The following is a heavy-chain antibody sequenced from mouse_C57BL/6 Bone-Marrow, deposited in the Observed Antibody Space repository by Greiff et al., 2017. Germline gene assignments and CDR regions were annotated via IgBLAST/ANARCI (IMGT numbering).Heavy chain of an antibody. D-gene: IGHD2-12*01. Sequence: QVQLQQSGAELVRPGTSVKMSCKASGYTFTNYWLGWAKPSPGHGLEWLGDIYPGGGSTNYNDKFKGKATLTADKSSSTAYMQFSSLTSEDTAIYYCARYRLNYFDYWGQGTTLTVSS. J-gene: IGHJ2*01. CDR3: ARYRLNYFDY. CDR1: GYTFTNYW. CDR2: IYPGGGST. V-gene: IGHV1-63*01.